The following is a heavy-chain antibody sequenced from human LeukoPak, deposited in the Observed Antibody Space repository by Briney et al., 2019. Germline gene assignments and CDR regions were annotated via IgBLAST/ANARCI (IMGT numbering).Heavy chain of an antibody. D-gene: IGHD4-23*01. CDR1: GFTFSSYS. CDR3: ARDLAVGTFDY. V-gene: IGHV3-21*01. Sequence: PGGSLRLSCVASGFTFSSYSMNWVRQAPGKGLEWVSSVSSSSNYIYYADSVKGRFTISRDNAKNSLYLQMNSLRAEDTAVYYCARDLAVGTFDYWGQGTLVIVSS. J-gene: IGHJ4*02. CDR2: VSSSSNYI.